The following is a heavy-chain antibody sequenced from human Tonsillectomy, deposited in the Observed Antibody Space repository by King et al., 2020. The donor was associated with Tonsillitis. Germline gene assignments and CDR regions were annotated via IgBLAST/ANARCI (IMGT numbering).Heavy chain of an antibody. CDR1: GFTFRSYW. CDR2: IKHDGSEK. V-gene: IGHV3-7*03. D-gene: IGHD3-22*01. Sequence: VQLVVSGGGLVQPGGSLRLSCAASGFTFRSYWMSWVRQAPGKGLEWVANIKHDGSEKYYVDSVKGRFTISRDNAKNSLSLQMNSLRVEDTAVYYCARVVIAEKFDSFDIWGQGTMGTVAS. J-gene: IGHJ3*02. CDR3: ARVVIAEKFDSFDI.